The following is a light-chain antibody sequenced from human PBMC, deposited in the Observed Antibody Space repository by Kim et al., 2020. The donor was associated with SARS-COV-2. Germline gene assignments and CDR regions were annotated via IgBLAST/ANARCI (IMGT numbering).Light chain of an antibody. V-gene: IGLV6-57*01. CDR3: QSYDSSNQV. J-gene: IGLJ3*02. CDR1: SGSIASND. CDR2: EDN. Sequence: GKTVTISCPRSSGSIASNDVKWYQQRPGSSPTTVIYEDNQRPSGVPDRFSGSIDSSSNSASLTFSGLKTEDEADYYCQSYDSSNQVFGGGTQLTVL.